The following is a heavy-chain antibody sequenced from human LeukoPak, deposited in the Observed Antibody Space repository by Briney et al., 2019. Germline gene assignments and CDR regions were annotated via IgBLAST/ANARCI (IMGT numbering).Heavy chain of an antibody. CDR3: ARSRGAGPAAYFDY. CDR1: GFTFSSYS. Sequence: PGGSLRLSCAASGFTFSSYSMNWVRQAPGKGLEWVSYISNSGSYTNYADSVKGRFTISRDNAKNSLYLQMSSLRAEDTAVYYCARSRGAGPAAYFDYWGQGTLITVSS. D-gene: IGHD6-19*01. V-gene: IGHV3-21*05. CDR2: ISNSGSYT. J-gene: IGHJ4*02.